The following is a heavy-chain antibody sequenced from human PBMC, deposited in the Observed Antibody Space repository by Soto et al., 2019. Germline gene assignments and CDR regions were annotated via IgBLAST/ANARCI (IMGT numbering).Heavy chain of an antibody. D-gene: IGHD5-18*01. CDR2: ISAYNGNT. J-gene: IGHJ6*02. CDR3: ARSDSVYYGMDV. V-gene: IGHV1-18*01. CDR1: GYTFTNYG. Sequence: ASVKVSCKASGYTFTNYGISWLRQAPGQGLEWMGWISAYNGNTNYAQKLQGRVTMTTDTSTSTAYMELRSLRSDDTAVYYCARSDSVYYGMDVWGQGTTVTVYS.